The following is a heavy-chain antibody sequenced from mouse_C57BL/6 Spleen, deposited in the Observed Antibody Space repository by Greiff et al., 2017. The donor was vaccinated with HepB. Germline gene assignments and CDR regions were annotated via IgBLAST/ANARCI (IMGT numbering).Heavy chain of an antibody. V-gene: IGHV2-6-1*01. CDR3: ARHGGYDYDYYYAMDY. CDR2: IWSDGST. Sequence: VQLVESGPGLVAPSQSLSITCTVSGFSFTSYGVHWVRQPPGKGLEWLVVIWSDGSTTYNSALKYSLSISKDNSKSQVFLKMNSLQTDDTAMYYCARHGGYDYDYYYAMDYWGQGTSVTVSS. D-gene: IGHD2-4*01. J-gene: IGHJ4*01. CDR1: GFSFTSYG.